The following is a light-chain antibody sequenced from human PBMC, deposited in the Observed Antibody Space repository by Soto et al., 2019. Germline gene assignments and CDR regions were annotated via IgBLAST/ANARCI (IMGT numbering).Light chain of an antibody. CDR2: KAS. J-gene: IGKJ2*01. V-gene: IGKV1-5*03. CDR1: QSISSW. CDR3: QQYNSYVST. Sequence: DIQMTQSASTLSASVGDRVTITCRASQSISSWLAWYQQKPGKDPKLLIYKASSLESGVPSRFSVSRSGTDFTLTFSSLQPDDFATYSCQQYNSYVSTFGQGTKLEIK.